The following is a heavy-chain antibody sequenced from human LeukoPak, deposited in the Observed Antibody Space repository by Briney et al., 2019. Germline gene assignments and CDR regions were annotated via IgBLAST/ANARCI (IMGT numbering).Heavy chain of an antibody. CDR2: IYWDDDK. D-gene: IGHD5-24*01. J-gene: IGHJ4*02. V-gene: IGHV2-5*02. CDR1: GFSLSTSGVG. CDR3: AHRHVRWLRLPPSFDY. Sequence: ESGPTLVKPTQTLTLTCTFSGFSLSTSGVGVGWIRQPPGKALEWLAVIYWDDDKVYSPSLKSRLTITKDTSKNQVVLTMTKMDPVDTGTYYCAHRHVRWLRLPPSFDYWGQGTLVTVSS.